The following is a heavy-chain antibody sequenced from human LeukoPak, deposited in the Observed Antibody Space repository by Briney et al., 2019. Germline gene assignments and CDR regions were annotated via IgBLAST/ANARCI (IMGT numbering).Heavy chain of an antibody. D-gene: IGHD3-10*01. V-gene: IGHV3-21*04. CDR1: GFTFRTHS. J-gene: IGHJ4*02. CDR3: ARGSGVHV. Sequence: AGSLRLSCEASGFTFRTHSMNWVRQAPGKGLEWVSSITKSSTYVYYADSVKGRFTISRDNANNSLFLQMNNLGADDTGVYYCARGSGVHVWGQGTLVIVSS. CDR2: ITKSSTYV.